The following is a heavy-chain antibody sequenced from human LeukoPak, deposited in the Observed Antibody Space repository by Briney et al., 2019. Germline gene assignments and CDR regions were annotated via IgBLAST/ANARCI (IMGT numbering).Heavy chain of an antibody. CDR1: GGSFSGYY. CDR3: ARGGGCSSTSCYSGGGPNYYYYYYMDV. Sequence: SETLSLTCAVYGGSFSGYYWSWIRQPPGKGLEWIGEINHSGSTNYNPSLKSRVTISVDTSKNQFSLKLSSVTAADTAVYYCARGGGCSSTSCYSGGGPNYYYYYYMDVWGKGTTVTVSS. J-gene: IGHJ6*03. CDR2: INHSGST. V-gene: IGHV4-34*01. D-gene: IGHD2-2*01.